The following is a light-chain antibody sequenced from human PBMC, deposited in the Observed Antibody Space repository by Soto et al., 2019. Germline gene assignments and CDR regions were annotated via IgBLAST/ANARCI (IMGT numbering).Light chain of an antibody. CDR1: SSNIGSTYD. V-gene: IGLV1-40*01. Sequence: QSVLAQPPSVSGAPGQRVTISCTGSSSNIGSTYDVQWYQQLPGTAPKLLIHGNTDRPSGVPDLFSGSKSGTSASLAITWLQADDEADYYCQSYDDSLSVHYVFGTGTKVTVL. CDR2: GNT. J-gene: IGLJ1*01. CDR3: QSYDDSLSVHYV.